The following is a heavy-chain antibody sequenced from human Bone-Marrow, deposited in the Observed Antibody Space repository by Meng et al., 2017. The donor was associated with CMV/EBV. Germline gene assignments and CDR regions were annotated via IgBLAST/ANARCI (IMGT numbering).Heavy chain of an antibody. CDR2: ISSSSSYI. CDR3: AVVYDSSGYQGSGSSDY. J-gene: IGHJ4*02. D-gene: IGHD3-22*01. Sequence: GESLKISCASSGFTFSSYSMNWVRQAPGKGLEWVSSISSSSSYIYYADSVKGRFTISRDNAKNSLYLQMNSLRDEDTAVYYCAVVYDSSGYQGSGSSDYWGQGPRVTVSS. V-gene: IGHV3-21*01. CDR1: GFTFSSYS.